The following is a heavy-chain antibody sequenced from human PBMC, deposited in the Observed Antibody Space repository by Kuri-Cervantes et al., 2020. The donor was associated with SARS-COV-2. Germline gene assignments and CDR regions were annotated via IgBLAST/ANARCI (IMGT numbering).Heavy chain of an antibody. CDR3: ARYQSHSMGYYYYYYMDV. V-gene: IGHV1-69*06. CDR1: GGTFSSYT. CDR2: IIPIFGTA. J-gene: IGHJ6*03. D-gene: IGHD2/OR15-2a*01. Sequence: SVKVSCKASGGTFSSYTISWVRQAPGQGLEWMGGIIPIFGTANYAQKFQGRVTITADKSTSTAYMELSSLRSEDTAVYYCARYQSHSMGYYYYYYMDVWGKGTTVTVSS.